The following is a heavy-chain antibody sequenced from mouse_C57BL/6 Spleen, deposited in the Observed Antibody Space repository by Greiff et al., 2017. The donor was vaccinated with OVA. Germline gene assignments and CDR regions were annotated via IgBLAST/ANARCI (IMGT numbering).Heavy chain of an antibody. CDR3: ARGTAWFGD. CDR2: IDPEDGEI. V-gene: IGHV14-2*01. D-gene: IGHD4-1*01. Sequence: EVQRVESGAELVKPGASVKLSCTASGFNFNDYYMHWVKQRTEQGLEWIGRIDPEDGEINYAPKLQGQVTITADTSSNTAYLQLTSLTSEDTAVYYCARGTAWFGDWGKGTLVTVS. J-gene: IGHJ3*01. CDR1: GFNFNDYY.